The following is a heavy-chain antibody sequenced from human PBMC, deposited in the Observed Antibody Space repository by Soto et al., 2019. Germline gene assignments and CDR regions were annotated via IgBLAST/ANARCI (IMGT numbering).Heavy chain of an antibody. Sequence: SETLSLTCSVSGGSINSYWWSWIRQPAGKGLEWIGRVYSSGTTDYNPSLNSRATLSVETSKNQFPLKLSSVTAADTAVYYCARDIGSYAYGEGYWGQGIQVTVSS. CDR1: GGSINSYW. CDR2: VYSSGTT. V-gene: IGHV4-4*07. D-gene: IGHD3-10*01. J-gene: IGHJ4*02. CDR3: ARDIGSYAYGEGY.